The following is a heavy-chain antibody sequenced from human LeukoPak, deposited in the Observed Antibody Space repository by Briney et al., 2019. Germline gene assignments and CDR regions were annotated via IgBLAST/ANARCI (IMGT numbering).Heavy chain of an antibody. CDR3: AKGRVSDYYYYYGMDV. CDR2: ISGSGGST. V-gene: IGHV3-23*01. J-gene: IGHJ6*02. CDR1: GFTFSSYA. D-gene: IGHD6-6*01. Sequence: GGSLRLSCAASGFTFSSYAMSWVRQAPGKGLEWVSAISGSGGSTYYADSVKGRFTISRDNSKNTLYLQMNSLRAEDTAVYYCAKGRVSDYYYYYGMDVWGQGTTVTVSS.